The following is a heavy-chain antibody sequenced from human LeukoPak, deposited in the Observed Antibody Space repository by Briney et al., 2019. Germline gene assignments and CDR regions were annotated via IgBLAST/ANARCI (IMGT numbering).Heavy chain of an antibody. V-gene: IGHV3-33*01. CDR2: IWYDGSNK. Sequence: GRSLRLSCAASGFTFSSYGMHWVRQAPGKGLEWVAVIWYDGSNKYYADSVKGRFTISRDNSKNTLYLQMNSLRAEDTAVYYCARGYQLLPLDDMDVWGKGTTVTVSS. CDR3: ARGYQLLPLDDMDV. D-gene: IGHD2-2*01. CDR1: GFTFSSYG. J-gene: IGHJ6*03.